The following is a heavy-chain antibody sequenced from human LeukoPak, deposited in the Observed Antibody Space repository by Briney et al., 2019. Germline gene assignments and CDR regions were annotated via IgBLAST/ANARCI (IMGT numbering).Heavy chain of an antibody. Sequence: PSETLSLTCAVSGGSISSNSYYWGWIRQPPGKGLEWIGSIYYSGSTYYNPSLKSRVTISVDTSKNQFSLKLSSVTAADTAVYYCVYSSGWSGEDYWGQGTLVTVSS. D-gene: IGHD6-19*01. CDR3: VYSSGWSGEDY. CDR2: IYYSGST. V-gene: IGHV4-39*01. CDR1: GGSISSNSYY. J-gene: IGHJ4*02.